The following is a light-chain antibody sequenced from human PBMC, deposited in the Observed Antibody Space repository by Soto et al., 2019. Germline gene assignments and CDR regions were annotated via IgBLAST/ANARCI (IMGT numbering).Light chain of an antibody. V-gene: IGLV7-46*01. CDR2: DTS. J-gene: IGLJ7*01. CDR1: TGAVTSGHY. CDR3: LLSYGGAAV. Sequence: QAVVTQEPSLTVSPGGTVTLTCGSSTGAVTSGHYPYWFQQKPGQAPRIVIYDTSNKHSWTPARFSGSLLGGKAALTLAGAQPEDEAEYYCLLSYGGAAVFGGDTQLTVL.